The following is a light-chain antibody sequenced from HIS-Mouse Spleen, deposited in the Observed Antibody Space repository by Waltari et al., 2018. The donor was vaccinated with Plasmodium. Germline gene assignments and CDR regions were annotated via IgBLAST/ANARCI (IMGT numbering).Light chain of an antibody. CDR3: SSYAGSNNLV. V-gene: IGLV2-8*01. CDR2: EVS. CDR1: SSDVGGYNY. Sequence: QSALTQPPSASGSPGQSVTISCTGTSSDVGGYNYVSWYQQHPGKAPKLMIYEVSKRPSGVPDRFPGSKSGHTASLTVSGLQAEDEADYYCSSYAGSNNLVFGGGTKLTVL. J-gene: IGLJ2*01.